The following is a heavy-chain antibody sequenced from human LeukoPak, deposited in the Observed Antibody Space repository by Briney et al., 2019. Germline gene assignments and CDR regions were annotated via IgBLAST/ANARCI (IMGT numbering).Heavy chain of an antibody. CDR1: GYTFTTYW. Sequence: GASLQISCKGSGYTFTTYWIGWVRQLPGKGLEWMGIIYPGDSDTRYSPSFQGQVTISADKSISTAYLQWSSLRASDTAIYYCARHEGGASSGYHYWGQGTLVTVSS. D-gene: IGHD6-19*01. J-gene: IGHJ4*02. CDR2: IYPGDSDT. V-gene: IGHV5-51*01. CDR3: ARHEGGASSGYHY.